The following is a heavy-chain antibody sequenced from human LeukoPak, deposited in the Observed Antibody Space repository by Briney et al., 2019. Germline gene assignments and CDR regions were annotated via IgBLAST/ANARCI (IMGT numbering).Heavy chain of an antibody. D-gene: IGHD1-14*01. CDR1: GFTFTNNW. V-gene: IGHV5-51*01. CDR3: AKTLGARYYFDS. CDR2: INPADSDT. Sequence: GESLRISCKGSGFTFTNNWITWVRQMPGNGLEWMGIINPADSDTRYSPSFQGRVTISADKSITTAYLQWTSLKASDTAIYYCAKTLGARYYFDSWGQGTLVTVSS. J-gene: IGHJ4*02.